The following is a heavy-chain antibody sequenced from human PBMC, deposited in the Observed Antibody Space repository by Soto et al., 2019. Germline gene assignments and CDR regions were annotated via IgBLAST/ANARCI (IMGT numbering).Heavy chain of an antibody. V-gene: IGHV1-18*01. Sequence: ASVKVSCKASCYTFTSYYISWARQAPGQGLEWMGWISTYNGNTKYAQNFQGRVTMTTDTPTSTAYMELRSLRSDDTAVYYCARDQRAAAGAEDYWGQGTLVTVSS. D-gene: IGHD6-13*01. J-gene: IGHJ4*02. CDR2: ISTYNGNT. CDR3: ARDQRAAAGAEDY. CDR1: CYTFTSYY.